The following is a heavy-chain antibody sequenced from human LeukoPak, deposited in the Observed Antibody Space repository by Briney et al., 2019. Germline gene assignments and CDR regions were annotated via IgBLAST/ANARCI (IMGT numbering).Heavy chain of an antibody. CDR1: GFTFSSYS. D-gene: IGHD3-22*01. CDR2: ISSSSSYI. CDR3: ARDGPYYYDSSGYYPNWFDP. Sequence: PGGSLRLSCAASGFTFSSYSMNWVRQAPGKGLEWVSSISSSSSYIYYADSVKGRFTISRDNAKNSLYLQMNSLRAEDTAVYYCARDGPYYYDSSGYYPNWFDPWGQGTLVTVSS. V-gene: IGHV3-21*01. J-gene: IGHJ5*02.